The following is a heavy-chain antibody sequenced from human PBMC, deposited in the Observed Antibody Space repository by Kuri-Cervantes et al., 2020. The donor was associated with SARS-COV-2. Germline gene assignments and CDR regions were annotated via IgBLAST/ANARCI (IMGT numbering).Heavy chain of an antibody. CDR2: ISWNSDSI. D-gene: IGHD2-2*01. Sequence: GGSLRLSCAASGFTFKDHAMHWVRQAPGKGLEWASGISWNSDSIGYADSVKGRFTISRDNAMHSLYLQMNSLRAEDTAVYYCARDQIVVVPAARKYYYYGMDVWGQGTTVTVSS. J-gene: IGHJ6*02. CDR3: ARDQIVVVPAARKYYYYGMDV. CDR1: GFTFKDHA. V-gene: IGHV3-9*01.